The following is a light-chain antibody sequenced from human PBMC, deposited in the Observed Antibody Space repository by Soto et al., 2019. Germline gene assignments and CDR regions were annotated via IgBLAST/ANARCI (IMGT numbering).Light chain of an antibody. CDR3: SAYTTNAALVV. J-gene: IGLJ2*01. V-gene: IGLV2-14*01. Sequence: QSVLTQPASVSGSPGQSITISCSGTSSDVGAYDFVSWYQQHPGKAPKLMIFEVSNRPSGVSNRFSGSKSGNMASLTISGLQAEDEAHYYCSAYTTNAALVVFGGGTKLTVL. CDR1: SSDVGAYDF. CDR2: EVS.